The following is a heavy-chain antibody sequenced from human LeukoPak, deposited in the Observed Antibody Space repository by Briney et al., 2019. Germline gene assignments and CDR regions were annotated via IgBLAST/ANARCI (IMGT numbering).Heavy chain of an antibody. D-gene: IGHD6-19*01. V-gene: IGHV4-34*01. CDR1: GGSFSGFY. Sequence: SETLSLTCAVYGGSFSGFYWTWIRQPPGKGLEWIGEINHSGNTNYNPSLESRVTISVDTSKNQFSLKLSSVTAADTAVYYCARRSSGWSRYYFDYWGQGTLVTVSS. J-gene: IGHJ4*02. CDR2: INHSGNT. CDR3: ARRSSGWSRYYFDY.